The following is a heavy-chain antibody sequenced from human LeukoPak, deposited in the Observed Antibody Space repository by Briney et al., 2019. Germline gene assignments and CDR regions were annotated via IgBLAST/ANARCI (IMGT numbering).Heavy chain of an antibody. CDR3: ARDKNVVVPAAIGSYYGMDV. V-gene: IGHV1-69*13. CDR2: IIPIFGTA. Sequence: SVKVSCKASGYIFTDYYMHWVRQAPGQGLEWMGGIIPIFGTANYAQKFQGRVTITADESTSTAYMELSSLRSEDTAVYYCARDKNVVVPAAIGSYYGMDVWGQGTTVTVSS. D-gene: IGHD2-2*01. CDR1: GYIFTDYY. J-gene: IGHJ6*02.